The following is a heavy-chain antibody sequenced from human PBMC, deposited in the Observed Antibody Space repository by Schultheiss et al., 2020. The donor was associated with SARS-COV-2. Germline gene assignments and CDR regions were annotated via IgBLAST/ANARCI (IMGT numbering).Heavy chain of an antibody. CDR2: IYYSGST. Sequence: SETLSLTCTVSGGSISSGGYYWSWIRQHPGKGLEWIGYIYYSGSTYYNPSLKSRVTISVDTSKNQFSLKLSSVTAADTAVYYCARAGGVCSGGSCYLYYYYGMEVWGQGTTVTVSS. D-gene: IGHD2-15*01. V-gene: IGHV4-31*03. CDR3: ARAGGVCSGGSCYLYYYYGMEV. J-gene: IGHJ6*02. CDR1: GGSISSGGYY.